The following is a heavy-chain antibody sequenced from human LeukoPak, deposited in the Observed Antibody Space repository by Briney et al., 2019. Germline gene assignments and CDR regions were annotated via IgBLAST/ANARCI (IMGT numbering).Heavy chain of an antibody. V-gene: IGHV4-31*03. Sequence: SQTLSLTCTVSGGSISSGGYYWSWSRQHPGKGLEFIGYIFYSGTTYYNPSLKSRVSISLDTSLNQFSLKVISVTAADTAVYYCARYGAPFDSWGQGTLVTVSS. CDR3: ARYGAPFDS. D-gene: IGHD4-17*01. CDR2: IFYSGTT. J-gene: IGHJ4*02. CDR1: GGSISSGGYY.